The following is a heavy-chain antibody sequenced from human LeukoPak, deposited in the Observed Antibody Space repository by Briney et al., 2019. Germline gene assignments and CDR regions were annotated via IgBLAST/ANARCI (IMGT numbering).Heavy chain of an antibody. CDR1: GGSISSSSYY. D-gene: IGHD3-3*01. CDR3: ARSPGRSGYF. Sequence: SETLSLTCTVSGGSISSSSYYWSWIRQPPGKGLEWIGYIYHSGSTYYNPSLKSRVTISVDRSKNQFSLKLSSVTAADTAVYYCARSPGRSGYFWGQGTLVTVSS. J-gene: IGHJ4*02. CDR2: IYHSGST. V-gene: IGHV4-30-2*01.